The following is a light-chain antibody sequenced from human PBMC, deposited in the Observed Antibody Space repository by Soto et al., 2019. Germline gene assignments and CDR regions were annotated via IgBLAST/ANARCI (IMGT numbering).Light chain of an antibody. CDR1: QSMSTNY. CDR2: GAS. Sequence: EIVLAQSPDTLSLSPGERATLSCRTSQSMSTNYLAWYQQKSGQPPRLLIYGASIRATGIPDRFSGSGSGTDFTLTISRLEPEDFAVYYCHQYYSSPLTFGGGAKVEIK. CDR3: HQYYSSPLT. J-gene: IGKJ4*01. V-gene: IGKV3-20*01.